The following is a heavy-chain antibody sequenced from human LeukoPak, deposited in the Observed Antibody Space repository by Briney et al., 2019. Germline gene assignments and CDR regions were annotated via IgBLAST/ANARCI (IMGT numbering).Heavy chain of an antibody. CDR3: ARANYYDTSGYSRGAFDI. CDR1: GGSISSRSYY. Sequence: SETLSLTCTVSGGSISSRSYYWGWIRQPPGKGLEWIGSIFHGGSTYYNPSLKSRVTISVDTSKNQFSLKLSSVTAADTAVFYCARANYYDTSGYSRGAFDIWGQGTMVTVSS. J-gene: IGHJ3*02. D-gene: IGHD3-22*01. CDR2: IFHGGST. V-gene: IGHV4-39*07.